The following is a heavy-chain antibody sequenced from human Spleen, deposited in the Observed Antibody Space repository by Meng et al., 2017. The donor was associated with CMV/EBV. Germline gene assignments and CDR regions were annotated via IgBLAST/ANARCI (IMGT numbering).Heavy chain of an antibody. V-gene: IGHV3-11*01. CDR1: GFTFSNYY. CDR2: ISSSGTTI. Sequence: GGPLRLSCAASGFTFSNYYVTWIRQAPGKGLEWVSYISSSGTTIYYADSVKGRFTISRDNAKNSLYLQMNSLRAEDTAVYYCARGYQSRVPWFDPWGQGTLVTVSS. D-gene: IGHD1-14*01. CDR3: ARGYQSRVPWFDP. J-gene: IGHJ5*02.